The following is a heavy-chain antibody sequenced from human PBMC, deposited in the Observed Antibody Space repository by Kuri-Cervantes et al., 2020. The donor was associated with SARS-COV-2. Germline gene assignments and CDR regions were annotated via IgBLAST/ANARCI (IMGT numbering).Heavy chain of an antibody. V-gene: IGHV5-51*01. J-gene: IGHJ3*02. Sequence: GESLKISCKGSGYSFTSYWIGWVRQMPGKGLEWMGIIYPGDSDTRYSPSFQGQVTISADKSISTAYLQWSSLKASDTAMYYCARPGRGSYYRVAFDIWGQGTMVTVSS. D-gene: IGHD1-26*01. CDR2: IYPGDSDT. CDR3: ARPGRGSYYRVAFDI. CDR1: GYSFTSYW.